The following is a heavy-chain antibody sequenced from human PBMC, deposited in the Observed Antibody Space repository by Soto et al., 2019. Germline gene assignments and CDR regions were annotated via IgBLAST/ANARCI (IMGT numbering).Heavy chain of an antibody. CDR1: GFNFNTYW. V-gene: IGHV3-74*01. J-gene: IGHJ4*02. Sequence: GGSLRLSCAASGFNFNTYWMHWVRQAPGKGLVWVSRINTDGSSIIYVDSVKGRLTISRDNAKNSMYLQMNTLRAEDTAVYYCARESEDLSSNLDYWGQGTLVTAPQ. CDR2: INTDGSSI. CDR3: ARESEDLSSNLDY.